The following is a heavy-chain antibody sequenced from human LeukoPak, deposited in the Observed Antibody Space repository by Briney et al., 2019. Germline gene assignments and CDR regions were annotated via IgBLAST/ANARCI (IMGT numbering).Heavy chain of an antibody. Sequence: SETLSLTCTVSGGSISSGGYYWSWIRQPPGTGLEWIGEINHSGSTNYNPSLKSRVTISVDTSKNQFSLKLSSVTAADTAVYYCARDHYYDSSGYYYRYYYYGMDVWGQGTTVTVSS. D-gene: IGHD3-22*01. CDR1: GGSISSGGYY. J-gene: IGHJ6*02. CDR3: ARDHYYDSSGYYYRYYYYGMDV. V-gene: IGHV4-39*07. CDR2: INHSGST.